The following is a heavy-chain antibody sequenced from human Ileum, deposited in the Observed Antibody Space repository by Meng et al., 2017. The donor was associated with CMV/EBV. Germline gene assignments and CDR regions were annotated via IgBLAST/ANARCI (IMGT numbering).Heavy chain of an antibody. D-gene: IGHD1-14*01. CDR1: GFSFSNSW. J-gene: IGHJ4*02. CDR2: MNSDGTTI. Sequence: GGSLRPSCAASGFSFSNSWMHWVRQAPGKGLVWVSRMNSDGTTINYADSVRGRFTISRDNAENTLYLQMNSLRDEDTAVYYCATAGNYYFGNWGQGTLVTVSS. V-gene: IGHV3-74*01. CDR3: ATAGNYYFGN.